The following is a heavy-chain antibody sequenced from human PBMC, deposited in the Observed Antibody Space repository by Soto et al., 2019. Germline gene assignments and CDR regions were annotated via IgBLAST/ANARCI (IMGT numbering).Heavy chain of an antibody. CDR3: ARDRGYSSDRRGDYYYYYGMDV. CDR2: INPNSGGT. J-gene: IGHJ6*02. CDR1: GYTFTGYY. Sequence: ASVKVSCKASGYTFTGYYMHWVRQAPGQGLEWMGWINPNSGGTNYAQKFQGWVTMTRDTSISTAYMELSRLRSDDTAVYYCARDRGYSSDRRGDYYYYYGMDVWGQGTTVTVSS. D-gene: IGHD6-19*01. V-gene: IGHV1-2*04.